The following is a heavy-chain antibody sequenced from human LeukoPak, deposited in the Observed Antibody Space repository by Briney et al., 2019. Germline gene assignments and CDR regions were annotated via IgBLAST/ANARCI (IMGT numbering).Heavy chain of an antibody. V-gene: IGHV3-21*01. D-gene: IGHD2-2*02. CDR1: GFTFSSYS. CDR3: ARGLGYCSSTSCFTDY. Sequence: GGSLRLSCAASGFTFSSYSMNWVRQAPGKGLEWVSSISSSSSYIYYADSVKGRFTISRDNAKNSLYLQMKSLRAEDTAVYYCARGLGYCSSTSCFTDYWGQGTLVTVSS. J-gene: IGHJ4*02. CDR2: ISSSSSYI.